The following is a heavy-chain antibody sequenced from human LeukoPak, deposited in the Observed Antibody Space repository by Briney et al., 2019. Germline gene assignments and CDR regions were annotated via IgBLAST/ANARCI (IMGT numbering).Heavy chain of an antibody. Sequence: ASVKVSCKVSGYTLTELSMHWVRQAPGKGLEWMGGFDPEDGETIYAQKFQGRVAMTEDTSTDTAYMELSSLRSEDTAVYHCATDITVGATYFDYWGQGTLVTVSS. J-gene: IGHJ4*02. D-gene: IGHD1-26*01. CDR3: ATDITVGATYFDY. CDR2: FDPEDGET. CDR1: GYTLTELS. V-gene: IGHV1-24*01.